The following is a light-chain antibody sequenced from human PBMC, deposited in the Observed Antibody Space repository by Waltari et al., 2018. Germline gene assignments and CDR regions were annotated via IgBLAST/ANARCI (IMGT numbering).Light chain of an antibody. CDR1: ESVSSSY. CDR3: HRYGRSYT. J-gene: IGKJ2*01. V-gene: IGKV3-20*01. CDR2: GAS. Sequence: VLTQSPGTLSLSPGERATLSCRANESVSSSYLAWYQHKPGQAPRLLIYGASSRAAGIPGRFRGSGSGTDFTLTISRLEPEDFAVYYCHRYGRSYTFGQGTKLEIK.